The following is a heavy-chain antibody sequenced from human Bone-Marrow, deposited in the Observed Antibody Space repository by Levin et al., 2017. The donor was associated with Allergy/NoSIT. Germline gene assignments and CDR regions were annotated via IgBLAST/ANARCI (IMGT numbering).Heavy chain of an antibody. D-gene: IGHD2-21*01. J-gene: IGHJ5*01. CDR1: GFSLDNYN. V-gene: IGHV3-21*06. Sequence: PGESLKISCEGSGFSLDNYNMNWVRQAPGKGLEWVSCISSSGSYIKYADSVKGRFTISRDDAKNSLHLQMNSLRVEDTAVYFCARVPGIPAVGENWFDSWGQGTQVIVSS. CDR3: ARVPGIPAVGENWFDS. CDR2: ISSSGSYI.